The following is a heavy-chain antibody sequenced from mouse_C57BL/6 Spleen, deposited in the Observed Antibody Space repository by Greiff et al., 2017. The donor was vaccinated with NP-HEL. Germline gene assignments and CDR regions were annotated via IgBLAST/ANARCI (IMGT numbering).Heavy chain of an antibody. CDR1: GYTFPSYG. D-gene: IGHD2-12*01. J-gene: IGHJ4*01. CDR3: ARGVLQSMDY. CDR2: IYIGTGYT. V-gene: IGHV1-58*01. Sequence: VQLQQSGAELVRPGSSVKMSCKTSGYTFPSYGINWVKQRPGQGLEWIGYIYIGTGYTEYNEKFKGKATLTSDTSSSTAYMQLSSLTSEDSAIYFCARGVLQSMDYWGQGTSVTVSS.